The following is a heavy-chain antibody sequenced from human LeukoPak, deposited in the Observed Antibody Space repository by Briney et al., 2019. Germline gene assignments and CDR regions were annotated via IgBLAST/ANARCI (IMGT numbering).Heavy chain of an antibody. CDR3: ATTTVTTDAFDI. Sequence: SETLSLTCVVYGGSFSGYCWSWIRQPPGKGLEWIGEINHSGSTNYNPSLESRVTISVDTSKNQFSLKLSSVTAADAAVYYCATTTVTTDAFDIWGQGTMVAVSS. CDR2: INHSGST. CDR1: GGSFSGYC. V-gene: IGHV4-34*01. D-gene: IGHD4-17*01. J-gene: IGHJ3*02.